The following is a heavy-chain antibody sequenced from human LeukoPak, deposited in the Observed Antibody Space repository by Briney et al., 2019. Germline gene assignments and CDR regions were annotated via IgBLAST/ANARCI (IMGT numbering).Heavy chain of an antibody. CDR3: ARDSGGSPFDI. D-gene: IGHD6-19*01. V-gene: IGHV3-33*01. Sequence: PGGSLRLSCAASGFSLSGNGMHWVRQAPGKGLEWVAVIWAGGSSKYYADSVKGRFTISRDNSENTLYLQMNSLRAEDTAVYYCARDSGGSPFDIWGQGTMVTVSS. CDR2: IWAGGSSK. J-gene: IGHJ3*02. CDR1: GFSLSGNG.